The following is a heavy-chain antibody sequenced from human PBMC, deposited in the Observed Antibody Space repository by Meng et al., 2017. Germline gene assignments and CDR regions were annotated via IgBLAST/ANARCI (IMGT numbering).Heavy chain of an antibody. CDR2: ISYDGSNK. CDR3: ASMGY. D-gene: IGHD3-10*01. V-gene: IGHV3-30*01. J-gene: IGHJ4*02. CDR1: GFTFSSYA. Sequence: QVALVVVGGGVVRPGRVLRLSCAASGFTFSSYAMHWVRQAPGKGLEWVAVISYDGSNKYYADSVKGRFTISRDNSKNTLYLQMNSLRAEDTAVYYCASMGYWGQGTLVTVSS.